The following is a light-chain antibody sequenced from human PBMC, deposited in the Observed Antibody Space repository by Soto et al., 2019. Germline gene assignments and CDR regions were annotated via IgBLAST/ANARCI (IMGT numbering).Light chain of an antibody. Sequence: IVLTQSPGTLLLSPGERATLSCRASQSVSSSYLAWYQHKPGQAPRLLITGIARRAPGIPDRFSSDGSGTDFILPISRLEPEDDAVYYCHQYDGSPITFGQGTRLEIK. V-gene: IGKV3-20*01. CDR2: GIA. J-gene: IGKJ5*01. CDR1: QSVSSSY. CDR3: HQYDGSPIT.